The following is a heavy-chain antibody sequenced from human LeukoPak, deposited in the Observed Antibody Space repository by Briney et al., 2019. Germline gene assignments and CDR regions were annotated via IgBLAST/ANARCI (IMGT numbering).Heavy chain of an antibody. CDR3: ARGQPWLPH. CDR1: GYTFTSYA. CDR2: INTNTENP. J-gene: IGHJ4*02. V-gene: IGHV7-4-1*02. Sequence: ASVKVSCKASGYTFTSYAMNWVRQAPGQGLEWMGWINTNTENPIYAQVFTGRFVFSLDTSVSTAYLQISSLEADDTAVYYCARGQPWLPHWGQGSLVTVSS. D-gene: IGHD5-24*01.